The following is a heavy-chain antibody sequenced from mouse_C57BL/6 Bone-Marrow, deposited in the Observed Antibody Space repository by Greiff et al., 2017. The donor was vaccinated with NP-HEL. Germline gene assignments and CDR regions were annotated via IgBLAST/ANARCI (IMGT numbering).Heavy chain of an antibody. CDR1: GFTFSDYG. CDR3: ARHRSYGYGGFAY. CDR2: ISNLAYSI. Sequence: VMLVESGGGLVQPGGSLKLSCAASGFTFSDYGMAWVRQAPRKGPEWVAFISNLAYSIYYADTVTGRFTISRENAKNTLYLEMSSLRSEDTAMYYCARHRSYGYGGFAYWGQGTLVTVSA. J-gene: IGHJ3*01. V-gene: IGHV5-15*01. D-gene: IGHD2-2*01.